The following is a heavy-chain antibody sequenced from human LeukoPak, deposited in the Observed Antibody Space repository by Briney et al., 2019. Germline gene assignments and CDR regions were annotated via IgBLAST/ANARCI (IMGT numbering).Heavy chain of an antibody. CDR1: GYTFANYG. CDR2: ISLDSGNT. J-gene: IGHJ3*02. D-gene: IGHD6-19*01. CDR3: CIAVAGTAAFDI. Sequence: ASVKVSCKASGYTFANYGINWVRQAPGQGLEWMGWISLDSGNTGYAQRVQGRVTLTTDTSTSTAYMELRSLRSDDTAVYYCCIAVAGTAAFDIWGQGTMVTVSS. V-gene: IGHV1-18*01.